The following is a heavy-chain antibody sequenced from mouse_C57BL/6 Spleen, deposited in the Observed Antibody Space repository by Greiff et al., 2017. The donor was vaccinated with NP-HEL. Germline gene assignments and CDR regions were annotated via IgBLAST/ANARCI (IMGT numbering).Heavy chain of an antibody. CDR2: IHPNSGST. V-gene: IGHV1-64*01. J-gene: IGHJ2*01. CDR3: ASPTYYGSSPYYFDY. Sequence: QVQLQQPGAELVKPGASVKLSCKASGYTFTSYWMHWVKQRPGQGLEWIGMIHPNSGSTNYHEKFKSKATLTVDKSSSTAYMQLSSLTSEDSAVYYCASPTYYGSSPYYFDYWGQGTTLTVSS. CDR1: GYTFTSYW. D-gene: IGHD1-1*01.